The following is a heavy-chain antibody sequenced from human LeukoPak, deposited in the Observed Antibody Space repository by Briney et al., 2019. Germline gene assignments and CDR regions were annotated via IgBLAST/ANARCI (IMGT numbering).Heavy chain of an antibody. D-gene: IGHD3-9*01. CDR3: ARVXXDFDXAFDP. Sequence: PGGSLRLSCAASGFTFSSYSMNWVRQAPGKGLEWVSSISSSSSYIYYADSVKGRFTISRDNAKNSLYLQMNSLRAEDTAVYYCARVXXDFDXAFDPWGQGTLVTV. CDR1: GFTFSSYS. CDR2: ISSSSSYI. J-gene: IGHJ5*02. V-gene: IGHV3-21*01.